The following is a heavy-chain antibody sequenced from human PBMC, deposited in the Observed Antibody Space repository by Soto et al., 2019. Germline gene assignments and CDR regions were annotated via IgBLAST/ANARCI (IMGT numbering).Heavy chain of an antibody. CDR2: ISGFNGNT. Sequence: GASVKVSCKASGYTFNFYGITWVRQAPGQGLEWMGWISGFNGNTNYAADLQGRVTMTTDTSTSTAYMELRGLRSDDTAVYYSARIGVSSGHESPDFDSWGQGTLVTVSS. J-gene: IGHJ4*02. CDR3: ARIGVSSGHESPDFDS. CDR1: GYTFNFYG. V-gene: IGHV1-18*01. D-gene: IGHD3-16*01.